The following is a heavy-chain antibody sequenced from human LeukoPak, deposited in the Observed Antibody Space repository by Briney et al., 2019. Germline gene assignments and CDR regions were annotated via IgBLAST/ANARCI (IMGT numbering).Heavy chain of an antibody. CDR1: GYTFTSYG. D-gene: IGHD3-10*01. CDR3: ARDVFGELLMSHWFDP. Sequence: GASVKVPCKASGYTFTSYGISWVRQAPGQGLEWMGWINPNTGGTDYAQNFQGRVTMTRDTSITTAYMDLTGLRSDDTAVYYCARDVFGELLMSHWFDPWGQGALVTVSS. J-gene: IGHJ5*02. CDR2: INPNTGGT. V-gene: IGHV1-2*02.